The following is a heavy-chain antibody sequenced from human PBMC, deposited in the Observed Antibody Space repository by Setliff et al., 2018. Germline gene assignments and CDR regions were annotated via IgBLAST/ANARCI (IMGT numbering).Heavy chain of an antibody. J-gene: IGHJ4*02. Sequence: PSETLSLTCSVSDGSMTSGSYYWGWIRQPPGKGLEWIGSVYYSGTAYYNPSLKSRLYMSVDTSKNQFTLKVISVTAADTAVYYCARLSCSSNSCPFDYWVQGTLVTVPQ. CDR3: ARLSCSSNSCPFDY. CDR1: DGSMTSGSYY. D-gene: IGHD2-2*01. CDR2: VYYSGTA. V-gene: IGHV4-39*06.